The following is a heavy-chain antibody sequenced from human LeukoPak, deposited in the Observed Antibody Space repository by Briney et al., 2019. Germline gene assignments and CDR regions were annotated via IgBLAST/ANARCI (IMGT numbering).Heavy chain of an antibody. CDR3: ARAYYDFWSGLPVDY. V-gene: IGHV1-2*02. CDR2: INPNSGGT. CDR1: GYTFTGYY. J-gene: IGHJ4*02. D-gene: IGHD3-3*01. Sequence: GASVKVSCKASGYTFTGYYMHWVRQAPGQGLEWMGWINPNSGGTNYAQKFRGRVTMTRDTSISTAYMELSRLRSDDTAVYYCARAYYDFWSGLPVDYWGQGTLVTVSS.